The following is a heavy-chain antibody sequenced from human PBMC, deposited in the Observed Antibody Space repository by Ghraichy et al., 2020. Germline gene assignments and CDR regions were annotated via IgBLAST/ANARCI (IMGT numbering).Heavy chain of an antibody. V-gene: IGHV3-48*03. CDR3: TRVPAWFRELRDY. CDR2: ISGTDNII. D-gene: IGHD3-10*01. CDR1: GFTFSGYE. J-gene: IGHJ4*02. Sequence: GGSLRLSCAASGFTFSGYEMHWVRQAPGKGLEWISYISGTDNIIYYADSVKGRFTISRDNAKDSLYLQMNNLRADDTAIYYCTRVPAWFRELRDYWGQGTPVTGCS.